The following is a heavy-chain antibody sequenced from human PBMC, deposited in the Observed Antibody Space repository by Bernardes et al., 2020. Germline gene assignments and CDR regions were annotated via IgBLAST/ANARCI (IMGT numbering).Heavy chain of an antibody. D-gene: IGHD2-2*01. CDR1: GGSISNYY. CDR2: IYYSGST. CDR3: ARKSGQLRFGSYWYFDL. Sequence: SETLSLTCTVSGGSISNYYWSWIRQPPGKGLEWIGYIYYSGSTNYNPSLKSRVTISVDTSKNQFSLKLSSVTAADTAVYYCARKSGQLRFGSYWYFDLWGRGTLVTVSS. J-gene: IGHJ2*01. V-gene: IGHV4-59*01.